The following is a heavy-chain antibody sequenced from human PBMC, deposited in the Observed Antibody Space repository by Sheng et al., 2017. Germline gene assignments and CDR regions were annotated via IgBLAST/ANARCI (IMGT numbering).Heavy chain of an antibody. CDR1: GYTLSTHT. D-gene: IGHD2-2*01. CDR2: INAYNGNA. CDR3: ARDLGEFRYQLPEAADY. V-gene: IGHV1-18*01. J-gene: IGHJ4*02. Sequence: QVQLVQSGGEVKKPGASVKVSCKASGYTLSTHTITWVRQAPGQGPEWMGWINAYNGNANYAQKVQGRVTMTTDTSTSTAYMELRSLRSDDTAIYYCARDLGEFRYQLPEAADYWGQGTLVTVSS.